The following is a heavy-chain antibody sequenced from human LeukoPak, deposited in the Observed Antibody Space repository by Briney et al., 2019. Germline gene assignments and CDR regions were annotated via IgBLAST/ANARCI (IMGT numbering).Heavy chain of an antibody. Sequence: GGSLRLSCVDSGFTFSSYWMSWVRQAPGKGLEWVANIKEDGSVKYYVDSVKGRFTISRDNAKNSLYLQVNSLRAEDTDVYYCARDHVDGFFDNWGQGTLVTVSS. D-gene: IGHD3-10*01. CDR1: GFTFSSYW. J-gene: IGHJ4*02. CDR3: ARDHVDGFFDN. V-gene: IGHV3-7*01. CDR2: IKEDGSVK.